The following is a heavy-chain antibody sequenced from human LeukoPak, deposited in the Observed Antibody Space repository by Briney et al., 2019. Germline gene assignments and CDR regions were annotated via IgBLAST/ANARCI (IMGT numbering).Heavy chain of an antibody. Sequence: SVKVSCKASGGTFSSYAISWVRQAPGQGLEWMGRIIPIFGIANYAQKFQGRVTITADKSTSTAYMELSSLRAEDTAVYYCARTSYVWGSYRYSSLVGYWGQGTLVTVSS. D-gene: IGHD3-16*02. CDR1: GGTFSSYA. CDR2: IIPIFGIA. CDR3: ARTSYVWGSYRYSSLVGY. J-gene: IGHJ4*02. V-gene: IGHV1-69*04.